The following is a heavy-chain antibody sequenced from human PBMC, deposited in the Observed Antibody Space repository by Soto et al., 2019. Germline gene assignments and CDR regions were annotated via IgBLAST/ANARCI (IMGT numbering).Heavy chain of an antibody. CDR1: GGSISSYY. CDR3: ARGTPYYYDSSGFALNWFDP. Sequence: PSETLSLTCTVSGGSISSYYWSWIRQPPGKGLEWIGYIYYSGSTNYNPSLKSRVTISVDTSKNQFSLKLSSVTAADTAVYYCARGTPYYYDSSGFALNWFDPWGQGTLVTVSS. V-gene: IGHV4-59*01. CDR2: IYYSGST. J-gene: IGHJ5*02. D-gene: IGHD3-22*01.